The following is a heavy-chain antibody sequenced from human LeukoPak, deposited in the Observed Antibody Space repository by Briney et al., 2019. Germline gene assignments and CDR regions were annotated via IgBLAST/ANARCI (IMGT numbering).Heavy chain of an antibody. CDR1: GFTVSSNY. J-gene: IGHJ3*02. Sequence: GGSLRLSCAASGFTVSSNYMSWVRQAPGKGLEWVSGINWNGGSTGYADSVKGRFAISRDNAKNSLYLQMNSLRAEDTALYHCARVNLYAFDIWGQGTMVTVSS. V-gene: IGHV3-20*01. CDR2: INWNGGST. D-gene: IGHD1-20*01. CDR3: ARVNLYAFDI.